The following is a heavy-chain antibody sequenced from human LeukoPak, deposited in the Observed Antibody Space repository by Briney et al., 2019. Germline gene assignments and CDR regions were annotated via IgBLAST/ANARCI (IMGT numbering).Heavy chain of an antibody. J-gene: IGHJ4*02. V-gene: IGHV3-48*01. CDR1: GFTFSSYW. D-gene: IGHD3-10*01. Sequence: GGSLRLSCAASGFTFSSYWMHWVRQAPGKGLEWVSYISSTGNTIYYTDSVKGRFTISRDNSKNTLYLQMNSLRAEDTAVYYCAKGTMGRGFGYWGQGTLVTVSS. CDR3: AKGTMGRGFGY. CDR2: ISSTGNTI.